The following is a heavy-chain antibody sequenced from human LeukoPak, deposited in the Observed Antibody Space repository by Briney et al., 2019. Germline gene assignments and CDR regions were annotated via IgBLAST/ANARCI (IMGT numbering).Heavy chain of an antibody. V-gene: IGHV1-18*01. Sequence: GASVKVSCQASGYTFSNYVLTWVRQAPGQGLEWMGWISVYNDNAIYAQKFEGRVTMTTDTSTSTGYMELRSLRFDDTAVYYCARSGPKDRALDYWGRGTLVSVSS. D-gene: IGHD1-14*01. CDR3: ARSGPKDRALDY. J-gene: IGHJ4*02. CDR1: GYTFSNYV. CDR2: ISVYNDNA.